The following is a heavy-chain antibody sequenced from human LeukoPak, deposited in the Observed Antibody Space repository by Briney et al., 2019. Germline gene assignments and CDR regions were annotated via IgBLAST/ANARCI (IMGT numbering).Heavy chain of an antibody. J-gene: IGHJ6*04. CDR1: GFTFSSYW. CDR2: IKQDGSEK. V-gene: IGHV3-7*01. D-gene: IGHD3-10*02. Sequence: GGSLRLSCAASGFTFSSYWMSWVRQAPGKGLEWVANIKQDGSEKYYVDSVRGRFTISRDNAKNSLYLQMNSLRAEDTAVYYCAELGITMIGGVWGKGTTVTISS. CDR3: AELGITMIGGV.